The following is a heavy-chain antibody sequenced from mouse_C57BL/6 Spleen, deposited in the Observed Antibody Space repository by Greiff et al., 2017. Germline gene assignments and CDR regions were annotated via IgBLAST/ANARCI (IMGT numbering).Heavy chain of an antibody. D-gene: IGHD1-1*01. Sequence: VQLQQSGAELVKPGASVKLSCKASGYTFTSYWMHWVKQRPGQGLEWIGMIRPNSGSTTYNEKFKSKATLTVDKSSSTAYMQLISLTSEDSAVYYCARSGDYYYGSFDYWGQGTTLTVSS. J-gene: IGHJ2*01. CDR3: ARSGDYYYGSFDY. CDR1: GYTFTSYW. CDR2: IRPNSGST. V-gene: IGHV1-64*01.